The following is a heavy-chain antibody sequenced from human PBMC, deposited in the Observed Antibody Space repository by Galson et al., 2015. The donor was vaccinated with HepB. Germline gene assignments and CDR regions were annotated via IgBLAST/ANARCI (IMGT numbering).Heavy chain of an antibody. CDR3: ANHRIGELLLINY. D-gene: IGHD3-10*01. V-gene: IGHV3-30*18. CDR1: GFSFSSYG. CDR2: ISYDGNKK. Sequence: SLRLSCAASGFSFSSYGMHWVRQAPGKGLEWVAVISYDGNKKHYADSVKGRFTISRDNSKNTLHLQMNSLRPEDTAVYFCANHRIGELLLINYWGQGTLVTVSS. J-gene: IGHJ4*02.